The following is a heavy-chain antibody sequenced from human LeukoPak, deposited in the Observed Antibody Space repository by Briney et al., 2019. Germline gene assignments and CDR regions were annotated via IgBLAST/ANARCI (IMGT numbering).Heavy chain of an antibody. Sequence: SETMSLTCAVDGGSCSGYYWSWIRQPPGKGVEWIGEINHSGSTNYNPSLKSRVTISVDTSKNQFSLKLSSVTAADTAVYYCARLETGADFDYWGQGTLVTVSS. D-gene: IGHD3-3*01. CDR3: ARLETGADFDY. J-gene: IGHJ4*02. CDR2: INHSGST. V-gene: IGHV4-34*01. CDR1: GGSCSGYY.